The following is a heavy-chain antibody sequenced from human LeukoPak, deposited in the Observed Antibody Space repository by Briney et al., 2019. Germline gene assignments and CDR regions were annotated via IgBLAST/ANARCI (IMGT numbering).Heavy chain of an antibody. CDR3: ARERGGNSPFDS. V-gene: IGHV1-2*02. Sequence: ASVKVSCKTSGYTLPGYYMHWVRQAPGQGLEWMGWINPNSSVTNYAQRFQGRVTMTRDTSISAAYMELRWLTSDDTAVYYCARERGGNSPFDSWGQGTLVTVSS. J-gene: IGHJ4*02. CDR2: INPNSSVT. CDR1: GYTLPGYY. D-gene: IGHD4-23*01.